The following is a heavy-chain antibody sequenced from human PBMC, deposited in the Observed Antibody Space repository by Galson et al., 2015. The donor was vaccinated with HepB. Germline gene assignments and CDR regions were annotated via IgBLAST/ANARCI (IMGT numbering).Heavy chain of an antibody. CDR3: TRILYGSGNYFSAEYFQY. CDR1: GFTFSTSA. Sequence: SLRLSCAASGFTFSTSAMNWVRQAPGTGLEWVSAISSSGADTYYADSVKGLFTISRDNSKNTLYLQMNSLRAEDTALYYCTRILYGSGNYFSAEYFQYWGQGTLVTVSS. CDR2: ISSSGADT. J-gene: IGHJ1*01. V-gene: IGHV3-23*01. D-gene: IGHD3-10*01.